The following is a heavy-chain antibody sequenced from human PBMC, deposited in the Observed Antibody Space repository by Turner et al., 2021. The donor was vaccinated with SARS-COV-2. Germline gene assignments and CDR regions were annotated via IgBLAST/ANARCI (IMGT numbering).Heavy chain of an antibody. J-gene: IGHJ4*02. D-gene: IGHD3-16*01. Sequence: EVRVVESGGGLVQPGRSLRLSCTASGFTFGKYAMSWIRQAPGKGLEWVGFIRSTNFGGTTEYATSVRGRFNVSRDDSRTIAYLHMSSLKTEDTAVYYCARGRTEASYYFDYWGQGILVTVSS. CDR3: ARGRTEASYYFDY. CDR1: GFTFGKYA. V-gene: IGHV3-49*03. CDR2: IRSTNFGGTT.